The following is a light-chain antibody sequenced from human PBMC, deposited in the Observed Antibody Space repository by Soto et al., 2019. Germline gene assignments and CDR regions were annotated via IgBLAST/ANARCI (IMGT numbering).Light chain of an antibody. CDR3: QQRSNG. V-gene: IGKV3-11*01. J-gene: IGKJ2*01. Sequence: EIVLTQSPDTLSLSPGERATLSCRASQSVGTYLVWYQQKPGQAPRLLIYGASNRATGIPARFSGSGSGTDFTLTIRSLEPEDFADYYCQQRSNGFGQGTKLEIK. CDR2: GAS. CDR1: QSVGTY.